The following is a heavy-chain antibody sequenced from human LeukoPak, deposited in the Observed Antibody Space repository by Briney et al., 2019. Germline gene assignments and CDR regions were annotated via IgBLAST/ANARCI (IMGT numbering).Heavy chain of an antibody. D-gene: IGHD2-2*01. CDR1: GFTFSDYY. J-gene: IGHJ3*02. CDR2: ISSSGSTI. CDR3: AGEGEVCSSTSCYRVDAFDI. V-gene: IGHV3-11*01. Sequence: GGFLRLSCAASGFTFSDYYMSWIRQAPGKGLEWVSYISSSGSTIYYADSVKGRFAISRDNAKSSLYLQMNSLRAEDTAVYYCAGEGEVCSSTSCYRVDAFDIWGQGTMVTVSS.